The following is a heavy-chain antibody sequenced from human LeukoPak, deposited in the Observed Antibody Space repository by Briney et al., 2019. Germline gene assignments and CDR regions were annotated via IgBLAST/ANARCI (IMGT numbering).Heavy chain of an antibody. V-gene: IGHV4-31*03. CDR2: IYYSGST. D-gene: IGHD3-3*01. CDR1: GGSISSGGYY. J-gene: IGHJ6*03. CDR3: ARGGLSGTPGYYDFWSGYYNHYYYMNV. Sequence: PSQTLSLTCTVSGGSISSGGYYWSWIRQHPGKGLEWIGYIYYSGSTYYNPSLKSRVTISVDTSKNQFSLKLSSVTAADTAVYYCARGGLSGTPGYYDFWSGYYNHYYYMNVWGKGTTVTVSS.